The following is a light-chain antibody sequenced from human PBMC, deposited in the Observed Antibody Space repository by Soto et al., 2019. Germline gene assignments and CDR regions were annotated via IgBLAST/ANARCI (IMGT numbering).Light chain of an antibody. CDR3: QQYNIYPLT. CDR2: AAT. Sequence: DVQMTQSPSSLSASVGDRVTITCRASQDINSYLAWYQQKPGNAPKYLIYAATSLQTGVPSRFSGSESGTDFTLTISNIQPEDSATYYCQQYNIYPLTCGGVTKLEIK. CDR1: QDINSY. V-gene: IGKV1D-16*01. J-gene: IGKJ4*01.